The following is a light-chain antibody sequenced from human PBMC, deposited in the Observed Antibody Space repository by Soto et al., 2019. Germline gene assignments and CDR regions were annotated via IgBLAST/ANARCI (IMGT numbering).Light chain of an antibody. CDR3: QQYNNWPPAFT. Sequence: EIVMTQSPATLSVSPGERATLSCRASQSVRSNLAWYQQKPGQAPRLLIYGASTRATGIPARFSGSGSGTEFTLTISSLQSEDFAVYYCQQYNNWPPAFTFGPGTKVDIE. V-gene: IGKV3-15*01. CDR1: QSVRSN. J-gene: IGKJ3*01. CDR2: GAS.